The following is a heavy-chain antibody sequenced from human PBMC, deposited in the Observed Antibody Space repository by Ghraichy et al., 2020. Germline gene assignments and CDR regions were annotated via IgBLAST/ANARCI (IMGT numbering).Heavy chain of an antibody. CDR3: VGASPSSGTYWYFDH. CDR2: TYPSGSA. D-gene: IGHD1-26*01. V-gene: IGHV4-4*07. Sequence: SETLSLTCTVSGVSISNYYWSWIRQSVGKGLECIGRTYPSGSADYNPSLKSRVNMSLDRSKNQISLELTYVTAADTAVYYCVGASPSSGTYWYFDHWGQGSLVTVSS. CDR1: GVSISNYY. J-gene: IGHJ4*02.